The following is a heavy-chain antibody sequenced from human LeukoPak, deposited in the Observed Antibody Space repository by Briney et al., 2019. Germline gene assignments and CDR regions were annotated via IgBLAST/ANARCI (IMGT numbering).Heavy chain of an antibody. V-gene: IGHV3-9*01. CDR1: GFTFDDYA. CDR2: ISWNSGSI. Sequence: SLRLSCAASGFTFDDYAMHWVRQAPGKGLEWVSGISWNSGSIGYADSVKGRFTISRDNAKNSLYLQMNSLRAEDTALYYCAKDNGYYDFWSGSGFDPWGQGTLVTVSS. J-gene: IGHJ5*02. D-gene: IGHD3-3*01. CDR3: AKDNGYYDFWSGSGFDP.